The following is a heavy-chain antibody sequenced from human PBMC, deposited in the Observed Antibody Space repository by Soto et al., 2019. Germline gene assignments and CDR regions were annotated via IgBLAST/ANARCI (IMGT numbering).Heavy chain of an antibody. J-gene: IGHJ4*02. V-gene: IGHV2-5*01. Sequence: QITLKESGPTLVKPTQTLTLTCTFSGFSLTTSGVGVTWIRQPPGKALEWLGLIYWNGIERYSPSLKSRLSLTQDTSKDQVVLTMTDVGPVDTATYYCAHTRVPDTLDYWGPGTRVTLSS. D-gene: IGHD2-2*01. CDR2: IYWNGIE. CDR3: AHTRVPDTLDY. CDR1: GFSLTTSGVG.